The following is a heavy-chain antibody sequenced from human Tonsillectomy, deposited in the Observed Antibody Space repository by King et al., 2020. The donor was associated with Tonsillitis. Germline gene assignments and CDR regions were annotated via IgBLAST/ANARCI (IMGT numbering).Heavy chain of an antibody. V-gene: IGHV4-34*01. D-gene: IGHD2-15*01. Sequence: QVQLQQWGAGLLKPSETLSLTCAVYGESFSGYYWSWIRQPPGKGLEWIGEINHSGSTNYNPSLKSRVTISVETSKNQFSLKLGSVTAADTAIYYCARRGGSYYWGQGTLVTVSS. J-gene: IGHJ4*02. CDR3: ARRGGSYY. CDR1: GESFSGYY. CDR2: INHSGST.